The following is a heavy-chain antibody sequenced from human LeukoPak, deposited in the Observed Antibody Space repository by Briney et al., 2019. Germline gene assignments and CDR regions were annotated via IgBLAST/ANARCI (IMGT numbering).Heavy chain of an antibody. CDR3: ARADGPQDY. V-gene: IGHV3-48*03. CDR2: ISDSGRTT. CDR1: GLTFSNFK. Sequence: GGSLRLSCVVSGLTFSNFKMNWVRQAPGKGLEWVSYISDSGRTTFYADSVKGRFTISRDNAKNSLYLQMSSLRVEDTAVYYCARADGPQDYWGQGTLVTVSS. J-gene: IGHJ4*02.